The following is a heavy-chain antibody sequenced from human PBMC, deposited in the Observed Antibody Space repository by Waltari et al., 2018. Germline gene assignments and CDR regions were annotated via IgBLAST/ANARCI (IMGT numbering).Heavy chain of an antibody. J-gene: IGHJ6*02. CDR2: INTNTGNP. Sequence: QVLLVQSGSELKKPGASVKLSCKASGYTFTSFAINWVRQAPGQGLEWMGWINTNTGNPGYAQGFTGRIVPSMDTSVSTAYLQIRSLKTEDTALYYCSRAVYGMDVWGQGTTVTVSS. V-gene: IGHV7-4-1*02. CDR3: SRAVYGMDV. CDR1: GYTFTSFA.